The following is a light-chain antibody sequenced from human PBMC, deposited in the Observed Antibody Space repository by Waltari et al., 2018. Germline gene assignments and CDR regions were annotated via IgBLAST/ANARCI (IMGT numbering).Light chain of an antibody. Sequence: QLVLTQSPSASAPLGAPVKLTCTLSSGHSSHALAWHQQQPEKGPRYLMKLNSDGSHSKGDGIPDRFSGSSSGAERYLTISSLQSEDEADYYCQTWGTGMVFGGGTKLTVL. CDR3: QTWGTGMV. CDR1: SGHSSHA. CDR2: LNSDGSH. J-gene: IGLJ3*02. V-gene: IGLV4-69*01.